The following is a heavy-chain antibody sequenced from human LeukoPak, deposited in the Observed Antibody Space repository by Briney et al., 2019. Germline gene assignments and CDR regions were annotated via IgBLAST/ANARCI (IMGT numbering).Heavy chain of an antibody. D-gene: IGHD3-3*02. CDR2: ISGSGDNT. CDR3: AKGRSHFWSDYDY. J-gene: IGHJ4*02. Sequence: GGSLRLSCAASGFTFSNNAMSWVRQAPGKGLEWLSSISGSGDNTYYADSAKGRLTISRDNSKNTLYLQMNSLRAEDTAIYYCAKGRSHFWSDYDYWGQGTLVTVSS. V-gene: IGHV3-23*01. CDR1: GFTFSNNA.